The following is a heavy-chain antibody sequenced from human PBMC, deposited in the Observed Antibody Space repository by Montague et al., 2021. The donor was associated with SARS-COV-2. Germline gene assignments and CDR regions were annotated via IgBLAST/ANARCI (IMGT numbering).Heavy chain of an antibody. CDR1: GGSISSYY. CDR2: IYYSGST. Sequence: SETLSLTCTLSGGSISSYYWSWIRQPPGKGLEWIGYIYYSGSTNYNPSLKSRVTISVDTSKNQFSLKLSSVTAADTAVYYCARVFPRWLQFDPYFDYWGQGTLVTVSS. V-gene: IGHV4-59*01. J-gene: IGHJ4*02. D-gene: IGHD5-24*01. CDR3: ARVFPRWLQFDPYFDY.